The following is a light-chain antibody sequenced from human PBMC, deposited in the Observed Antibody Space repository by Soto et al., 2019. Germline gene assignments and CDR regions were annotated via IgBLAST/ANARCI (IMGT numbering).Light chain of an antibody. J-gene: IGKJ2*01. CDR2: GAS. Sequence: EIVMTQSPATLSLSPGERAALSCRASQSSNSELAWYQQKPGQPPRLLIYGASTRATGVPARFTGSESGSEFTLTISGLQSADFAVYYCHQGHNWPLTFGQGTRL. V-gene: IGKV3-15*01. CDR1: QSSNSE. CDR3: HQGHNWPLT.